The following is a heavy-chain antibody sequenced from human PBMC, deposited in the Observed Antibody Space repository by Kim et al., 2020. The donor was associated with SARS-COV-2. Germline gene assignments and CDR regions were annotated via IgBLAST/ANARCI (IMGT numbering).Heavy chain of an antibody. CDR3: ARDGYIVGAHYYLDY. D-gene: IGHD1-26*01. CDR1: GFTFSSYW. CDR2: INSDGSST. V-gene: IGHV3-74*01. Sequence: GGSLRLSCAASGFTFSSYWMHWVRQAPGKGLVWVSRINSDGSSTCYADSVKGRFTISRDNSKNTLYLQMNRLRAEDTAVYYCARDGYIVGAHYYLDYWGQGTLVTVSS. J-gene: IGHJ4*02.